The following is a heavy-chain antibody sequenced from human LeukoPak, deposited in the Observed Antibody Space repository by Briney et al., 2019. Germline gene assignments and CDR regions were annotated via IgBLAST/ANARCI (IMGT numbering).Heavy chain of an antibody. CDR2: FDPEDGET. CDR1: GYTLTELS. Sequence: ASVKVSCKVSGYTLTELSMHWVRQAPGKGLEWMGGFDPEDGETIYAQKFQGRVTMTEDTSTDTAYMELSSLRSEDTAVYYCATELIHMGGELLYDYWGQGTLVTVSS. CDR3: ATELIHMGGELLYDY. V-gene: IGHV1-24*01. J-gene: IGHJ4*02. D-gene: IGHD1-26*01.